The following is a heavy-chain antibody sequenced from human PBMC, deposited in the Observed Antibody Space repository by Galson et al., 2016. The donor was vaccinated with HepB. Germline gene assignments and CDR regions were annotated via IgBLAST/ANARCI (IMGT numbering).Heavy chain of an antibody. CDR2: TSPDGGTT. J-gene: IGHJ4*02. D-gene: IGHD4-11*01. Sequence: SLRLSCAASGFTFDNHWMHWVRQAPGKGLVWVSRTSPDGGTTNYADSVRGRFTISRDNAKNTLYLQMSSLRAEDTAVYYCTRSQDYHPAFWGQGTLVTVSS. CDR1: GFTFDNHW. CDR3: TRSQDYHPAF. V-gene: IGHV3-74*01.